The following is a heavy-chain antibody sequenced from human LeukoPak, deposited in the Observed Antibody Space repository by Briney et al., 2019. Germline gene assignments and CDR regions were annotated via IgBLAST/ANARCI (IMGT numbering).Heavy chain of an antibody. CDR3: ARAGTYYYDSSGYYPLDV. J-gene: IGHJ6*04. Sequence: GGSLRFSCAASGFTFRDYYMSWVRQAPGKGLEWVSYISGTGSAIYYADSVKGRFTISRDNAKNSPSLQMNSLRAEDTAVYYCARAGTYYYDSSGYYPLDVWGKGTTVTVSS. CDR2: ISGTGSAI. CDR1: GFTFRDYY. D-gene: IGHD3-22*01. V-gene: IGHV3-11*04.